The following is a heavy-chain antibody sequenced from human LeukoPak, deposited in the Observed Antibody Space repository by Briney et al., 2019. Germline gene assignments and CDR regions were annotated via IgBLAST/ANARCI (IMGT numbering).Heavy chain of an antibody. CDR1: GFTFSSYW. CDR2: INSDGSST. D-gene: IGHD2-15*01. CDR3: ARDGPYCSGDYCYWGGFDY. J-gene: IGHJ4*02. Sequence: GGSLRLSCAASGFTFSSYWMHWVRQAPGKGLVWVSRINSDGSSTSYADSVKGRFTISRDNSKNTLYLQMNSLRAEDTAVYYCARDGPYCSGDYCYWGGFDYWGQGTLVTVSS. V-gene: IGHV3-74*01.